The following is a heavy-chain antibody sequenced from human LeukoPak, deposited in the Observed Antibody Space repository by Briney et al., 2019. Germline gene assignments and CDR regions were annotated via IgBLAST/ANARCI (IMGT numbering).Heavy chain of an antibody. CDR1: GFPFSSYS. CDR3: AKDKTYDDFWSGHDAFDI. CDR2: ISGGGDST. V-gene: IGHV3-23*01. Sequence: GGSLRLSCAASGFPFSSYSMNWVRQAPGKGLGWVSVISGGGDSTYYADSVKGRFTISRDISKNTLYLQMKSLRAGDTAVYYCAKDKTYDDFWSGHDAFDIWGQGTMVTVSS. J-gene: IGHJ3*02. D-gene: IGHD3-3*01.